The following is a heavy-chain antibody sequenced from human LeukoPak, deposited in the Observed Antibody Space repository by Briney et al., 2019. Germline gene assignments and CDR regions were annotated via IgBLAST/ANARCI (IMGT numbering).Heavy chain of an antibody. Sequence: ASVKISCKASDYTFTPYGISWVRQAPGQGLEWMGWVSAFNDNTNYAQKLQGRVTMTADTSTSTAYMELRSLRSDDTAVYYCARTRDAFEIWGQGTMVTVSS. CDR2: VSAFNDNT. CDR1: DYTFTPYG. J-gene: IGHJ3*02. V-gene: IGHV1-18*01. CDR3: ARTRDAFEI.